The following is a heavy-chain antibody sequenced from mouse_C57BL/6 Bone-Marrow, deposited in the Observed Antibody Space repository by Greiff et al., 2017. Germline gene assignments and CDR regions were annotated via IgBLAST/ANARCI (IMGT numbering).Heavy chain of an antibody. CDR3: ARWDYGTLFAY. CDR1: GYAFSSSW. V-gene: IGHV1-82*01. Sequence: VQLQQSGPELVKPGASVKISCKASGYAFSSSWMNWVKQRPGKGLAWIGRMYPGDGDTNYNGKFKGKATLTADKSSSTAYMQLSSLTSEDSAVYFCARWDYGTLFAYWGQGTLVTVSA. D-gene: IGHD1-1*01. J-gene: IGHJ3*01. CDR2: MYPGDGDT.